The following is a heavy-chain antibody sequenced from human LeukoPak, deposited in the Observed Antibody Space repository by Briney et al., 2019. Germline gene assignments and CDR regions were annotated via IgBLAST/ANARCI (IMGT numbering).Heavy chain of an antibody. J-gene: IGHJ3*02. Sequence: ASVKVSCKASGYNFNAHWMHWVRQAPGQGLEWMGIINPTGDFTSYAQNLQGRVTVTRDMSTSTVYLELSNLRSEDTAVYYCARALAYCSSTSCYVLLSLDIWGQGTMVTVSS. CDR3: ARALAYCSSTSCYVLLSLDI. D-gene: IGHD2-2*01. V-gene: IGHV1-46*02. CDR1: GYNFNAHW. CDR2: INPTGDFT.